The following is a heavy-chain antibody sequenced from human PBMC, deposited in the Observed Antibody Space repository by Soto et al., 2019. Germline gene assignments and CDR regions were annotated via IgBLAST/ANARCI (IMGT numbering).Heavy chain of an antibody. CDR3: ARDTPDLWSGLGYYYYGMDV. V-gene: IGHV3-30-3*01. D-gene: IGHD3-10*01. CDR1: GFTFSSYA. Sequence: GGSLRLSCAASGFTFSSYAMHWVSQAPGKGLEWVAVISYDGSNKYYADSVRGRFTISRDNSKNTLYLQMNSLRAEDTAVYYCARDTPDLWSGLGYYYYGMDVWGQGTTVNVSS. CDR2: ISYDGSNK. J-gene: IGHJ6*02.